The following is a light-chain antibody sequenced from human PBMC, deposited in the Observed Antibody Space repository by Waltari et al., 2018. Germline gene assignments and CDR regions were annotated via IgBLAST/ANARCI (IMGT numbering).Light chain of an antibody. CDR2: RSK. CDR3: AAGDVGLNVLWV. J-gene: IGLJ3*02. V-gene: IGLV1-44*01. CDR1: SSNIGSNV. Sequence: QSVLTQQPSASGTPGQRVTIPCSGSSSNIGSNVVNWYQRLPGTAPKLLIYRSKQRPLGVRVRCSGSKSDTSAARCISGLQSEDEADYYCAAGDVGLNVLWVFGGGTKLTVL.